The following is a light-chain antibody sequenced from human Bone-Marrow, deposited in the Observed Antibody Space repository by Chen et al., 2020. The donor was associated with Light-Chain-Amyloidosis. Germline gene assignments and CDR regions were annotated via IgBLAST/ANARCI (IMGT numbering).Light chain of an antibody. CDR3: CSCGTSATLI. CDR1: SNDVGGYKY. Sequence: QSARTQPASVPGSPGQSITLSCSGTSNDVGGYKYVSQYQQHPAKAPKLIMYDVTKRPSRNASPFSGSRSGNTASLTISGRETCAEAHYYCCSCGTSATLIFGGGTKLTVL. V-gene: IGLV2-14*03. CDR2: DVT. J-gene: IGLJ2*01.